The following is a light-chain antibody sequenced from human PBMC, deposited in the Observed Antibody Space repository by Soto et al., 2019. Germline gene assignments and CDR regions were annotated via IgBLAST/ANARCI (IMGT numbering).Light chain of an antibody. CDR1: SSDVGGYNY. CDR3: SSFTSSRVVV. Sequence: ALTQPASVSGSPGHSITISCTGTSSDVGGYNYVSWYQQHPGKAPKLIIYKLSYRPSGVSNRFSGSKSGDTASLTISGLQAEDEADYYCSSFTSSRVVVFGGGTKVTVL. J-gene: IGLJ2*01. V-gene: IGLV2-14*01. CDR2: KLS.